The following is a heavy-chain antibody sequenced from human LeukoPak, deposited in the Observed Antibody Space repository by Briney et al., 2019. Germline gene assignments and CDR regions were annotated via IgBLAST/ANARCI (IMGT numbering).Heavy chain of an antibody. CDR3: ARVSTYFGVVTDFDY. Sequence: ASVTVSCKASGYTFTSYDINWVRRATGQGLEWMGWMNPNSGNTGYAQKFQGRVTMTRNTSISTAYMELSSLRSEDTAVYYCARVSTYFGVVTDFDYWGQGTLVTVSS. J-gene: IGHJ4*02. D-gene: IGHD3-3*01. CDR2: MNPNSGNT. CDR1: GYTFTSYD. V-gene: IGHV1-8*01.